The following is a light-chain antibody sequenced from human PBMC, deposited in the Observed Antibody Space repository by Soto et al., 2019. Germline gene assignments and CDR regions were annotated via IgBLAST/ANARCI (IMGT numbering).Light chain of an antibody. CDR3: QQYDSSPWT. V-gene: IGKV3-20*01. CDR2: GAS. J-gene: IGKJ1*01. Sequence: EIVLTQSPGTLSLSPGERATLSCRASQSVSSSYLAWYQQKPGQAPRLFIYGASSRATGIPDTFSGSGSGTDFTLTISRLEPEDFAVYDCQQYDSSPWTFGQGTKVEIK. CDR1: QSVSSSY.